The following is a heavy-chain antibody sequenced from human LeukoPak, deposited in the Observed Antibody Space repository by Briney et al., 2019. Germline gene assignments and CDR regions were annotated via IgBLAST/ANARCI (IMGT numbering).Heavy chain of an antibody. CDR1: GGTFSSYA. Sequence: ASVKVSCKASGGTFSSYAISWVRQAPGQGLEWMGGIIPIFGTANYAQKFQGRVTITADKSTSTAYMELSSLRSEDTAVYYCARGLRPDYYYYMDVWGKGTTVTVSS. V-gene: IGHV1-69*06. J-gene: IGHJ6*03. CDR2: IIPIFGTA. D-gene: IGHD6-6*01. CDR3: ARGLRPDYYYYMDV.